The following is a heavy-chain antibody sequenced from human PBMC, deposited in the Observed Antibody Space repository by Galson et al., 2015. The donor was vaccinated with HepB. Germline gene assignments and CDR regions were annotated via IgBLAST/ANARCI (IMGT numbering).Heavy chain of an antibody. CDR2: INAGNGNT. V-gene: IGHV1-3*01. J-gene: IGHJ3*02. CDR1: GYTFTSYA. D-gene: IGHD3-22*01. Sequence: SVKVSCKASGYTFTSYAMHWVRQAPGQRLEWMGWINAGNGNTKYSQKFQGRVTITRDTSASTAYMELSSLRSEDTAVYYCARGTYYYDSSGSRVAFDIWGQGTMVTVSS. CDR3: ARGTYYYDSSGSRVAFDI.